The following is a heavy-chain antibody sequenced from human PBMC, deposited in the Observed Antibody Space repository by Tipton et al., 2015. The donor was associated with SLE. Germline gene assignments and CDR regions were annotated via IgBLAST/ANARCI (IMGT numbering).Heavy chain of an antibody. CDR3: ATNRQSLAYCGGDCFGAFDI. J-gene: IGHJ3*02. CDR1: GVTFSSYA. CDR2: ISGSGVRK. D-gene: IGHD2-21*01. V-gene: IGHV3-23*01. Sequence: SLRLSCAASGVTFSSYAMSWVRQAPGKGLEWVSVISGSGVRKYYADSVKGRFTISRDNSKNTLYLQMNSLRAEDTAVYYCATNRQSLAYCGGDCFGAFDIWGQGTMVTVSS.